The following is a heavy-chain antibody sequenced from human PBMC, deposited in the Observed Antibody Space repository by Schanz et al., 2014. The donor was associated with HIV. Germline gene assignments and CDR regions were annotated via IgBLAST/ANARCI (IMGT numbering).Heavy chain of an antibody. CDR1: GGTFRSFA. Sequence: QVQLVQSGTEVKKPGSSVKVSCKPSGGTFRSFAISWVRQAPGQGLEWMGGIIPLFGTTNYAQKFQGRVTITADESTSTAYMELSSLRSDDTAVYYCAKTAVAAAGPDSYYYYDMDVWGQGTTVTVSS. V-gene: IGHV1-69*01. J-gene: IGHJ6*01. CDR2: IIPLFGTT. CDR3: AKTAVAAAGPDSYYYYDMDV. D-gene: IGHD6-13*01.